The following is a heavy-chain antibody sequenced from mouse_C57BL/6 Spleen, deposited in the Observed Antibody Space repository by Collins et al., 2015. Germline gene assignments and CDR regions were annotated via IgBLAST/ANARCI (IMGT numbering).Heavy chain of an antibody. V-gene: IGHV1-80*01. CDR2: IYPGDGDT. Sequence: QVQLKQSGAELVKPGASVKISCKASGYAFSSYWMNWVKQRPGKGLEWIGQIYPGDGDTNYNGKFKGKATLTADKSSSTAYMQLSSLTSEDSAVYFCARDYGSPYYFDYWGQGTTLTVSS. J-gene: IGHJ2*01. CDR3: ARDYGSPYYFDY. D-gene: IGHD1-1*01. CDR1: GYAFSSYW.